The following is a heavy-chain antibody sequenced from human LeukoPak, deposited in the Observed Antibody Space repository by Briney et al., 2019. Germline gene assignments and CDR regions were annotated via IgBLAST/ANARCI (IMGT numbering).Heavy chain of an antibody. Sequence: PGGSLRLSCAASGFTFSSYSMNWVRQAPGKGLEWVSYISSSSSTIYYADSVKGRFTISRDNAKNSLYLQMNSLRAEDTAVYCCARERGYDFWSGYYSRAPNAFDIWGQGTMVTVSS. D-gene: IGHD3-3*01. J-gene: IGHJ3*02. CDR1: GFTFSSYS. V-gene: IGHV3-48*01. CDR2: ISSSSSTI. CDR3: ARERGYDFWSGYYSRAPNAFDI.